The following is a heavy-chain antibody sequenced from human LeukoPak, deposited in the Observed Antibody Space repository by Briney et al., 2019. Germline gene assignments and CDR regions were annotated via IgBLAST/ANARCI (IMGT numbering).Heavy chain of an antibody. Sequence: GRSLRLSCAASGFTVSSNYMSWVRQAPGKGLEWVSVIYSGGSTYYADSVKGRFTISRDISLHLQMNSLRAEDTAVYYCVRNNNNDYWGQGTLVTVSS. CDR2: IYSGGST. V-gene: IGHV3-53*05. D-gene: IGHD2/OR15-2a*01. J-gene: IGHJ4*02. CDR3: VRNNNNDY. CDR1: GFTVSSNY.